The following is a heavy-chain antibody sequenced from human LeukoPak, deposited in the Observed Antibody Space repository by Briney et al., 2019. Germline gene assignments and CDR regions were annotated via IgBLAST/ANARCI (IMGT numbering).Heavy chain of an antibody. CDR3: ARSLMVRDAFDI. Sequence: NTGGSLRLSCAASGFTFSSYSMNWVRQAPGKGLEWVSSSSSSSSYIYYADSVKGRFTISRDNAKNSLYLQMNSLRAEDTAVYYCARSLMVRDAFDIWGQGTMVTVSS. J-gene: IGHJ3*02. D-gene: IGHD3-10*01. CDR1: GFTFSSYS. V-gene: IGHV3-21*01. CDR2: SSSSSSYI.